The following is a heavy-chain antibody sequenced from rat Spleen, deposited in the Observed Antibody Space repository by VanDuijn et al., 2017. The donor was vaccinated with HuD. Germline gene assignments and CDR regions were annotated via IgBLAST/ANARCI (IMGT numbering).Heavy chain of an antibody. CDR3: ARTGFAY. Sequence: EVQLVESGGGLVQPGRSMKLSCAASGFTFSDYGMVWVLQAPTKGLEWVATMNPDGSSTYYPDTVKGRFVISKDNAKNTGYLQMKNLRSEDTAMYYCARTGFAYWGQGTLVTVSS. CDR2: MNPDGSST. V-gene: IGHV5-7*01. CDR1: GFTFSDYG. J-gene: IGHJ3*01.